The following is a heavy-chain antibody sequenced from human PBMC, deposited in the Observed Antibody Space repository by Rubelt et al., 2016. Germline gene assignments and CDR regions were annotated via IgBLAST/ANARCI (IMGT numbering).Heavy chain of an antibody. V-gene: IGHV3-11*04. Sequence: YISSSGSTIYYADSVKGRFTISRDNAKNSLYLQMNSLRAEDTAVYYCARDGGMVRGASFDYWGQGTLVTVSS. CDR2: ISSSGSTI. D-gene: IGHD3-10*01. CDR3: ARDGGMVRGASFDY. J-gene: IGHJ4*02.